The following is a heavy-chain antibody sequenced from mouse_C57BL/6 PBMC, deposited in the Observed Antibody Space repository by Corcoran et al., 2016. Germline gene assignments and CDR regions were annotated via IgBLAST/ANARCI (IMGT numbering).Heavy chain of an antibody. CDR1: GYAFSSYW. V-gene: IGHV1-80*01. J-gene: IGHJ3*01. Sequence: QVQLQQSGAELVKPGASVKISCKASGYAFSSYWMNWVKQRPGKGLEWIGQIYHGDGDTNYNGKFKGKAKLTADKSSSPADMQLSSLTSEDAAGYFWARNYGSSFWFAYLGQGTLVTVSA. CDR3: ARNYGSSFWFAY. D-gene: IGHD1-1*01. CDR2: IYHGDGDT.